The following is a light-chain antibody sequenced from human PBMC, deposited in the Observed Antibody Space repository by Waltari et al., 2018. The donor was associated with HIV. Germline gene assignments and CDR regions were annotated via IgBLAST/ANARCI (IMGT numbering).Light chain of an antibody. CDR1: SSNIGAGYD. V-gene: IGLV1-40*01. J-gene: IGLJ2*01. CDR3: QSYDSSLSGGDVV. CDR2: GNS. Sequence: QSVLTQPPSVSGAPGQRVTISCTGSSSNIGAGYDVHWYTHLPGTAPKLLIYGNSNRPSGVPDRFSGSKSGTSASLAITGLQAEDEADYYCQSYDSSLSGGDVVFGGGTKLTVL.